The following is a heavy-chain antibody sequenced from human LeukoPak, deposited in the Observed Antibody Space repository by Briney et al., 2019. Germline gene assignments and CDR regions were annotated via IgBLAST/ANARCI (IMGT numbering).Heavy chain of an antibody. CDR2: INPNSGGT. Sequence: ASVKVSCKASGYTFTGYYMHWVRQAPGQGLEWMGWINPNSGGTNYAQKFQGRVTVTRDTSISTAYMELSRLRSDDTAVYYCARVSYYYDSSGYAPFDPWGQGTLVTVSS. V-gene: IGHV1-2*02. D-gene: IGHD3-22*01. CDR1: GYTFTGYY. CDR3: ARVSYYYDSSGYAPFDP. J-gene: IGHJ5*02.